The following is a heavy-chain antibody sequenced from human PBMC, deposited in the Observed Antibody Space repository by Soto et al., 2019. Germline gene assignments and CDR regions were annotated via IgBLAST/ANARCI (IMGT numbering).Heavy chain of an antibody. J-gene: IGHJ5*02. V-gene: IGHV4-30-4*01. CDR3: ARDSRYYGSSGYYATEINWFDP. CDR2: IYYSGST. CDR1: GGSISSGDYY. Sequence: LSLTCTVSGGSISSGDYYWSWIRQPPGKGLEWIGYIYYSGSTYYNPSLKSRVTISVDTSKNQFSLKLSSVTAADTAVYYCARDSRYYGSSGYYATEINWFDPWGQGTLVTVSS. D-gene: IGHD3-22*01.